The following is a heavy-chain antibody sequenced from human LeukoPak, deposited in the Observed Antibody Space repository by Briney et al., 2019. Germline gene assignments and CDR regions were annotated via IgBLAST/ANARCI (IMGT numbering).Heavy chain of an antibody. CDR3: ARARPGFCTKGVCPLDKT. J-gene: IGHJ4*02. CDR2: INHSGST. D-gene: IGHD2-8*01. Sequence: SETLSLTCAVYGGSFSGYYWSWIRQPPGKGLEWIGEINHSGSTNYNPSLKSRVTISVDTSKNQFSLELSSVTAADTAVYYWARARPGFCTKGVCPLDKTWGQGTLVTVSS. CDR1: GGSFSGYY. V-gene: IGHV4-34*01.